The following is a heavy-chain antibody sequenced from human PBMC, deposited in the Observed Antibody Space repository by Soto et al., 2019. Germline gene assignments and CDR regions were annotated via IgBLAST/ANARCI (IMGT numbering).Heavy chain of an antibody. CDR1: GYSISSGYY. Sequence: PSETLSLTCAVSGYSISSGYYCGWIRQPPGKGLEWIGSIYHSGSTYYNPSLKSRVTISVDTSKNQFSLKLSSVTAADTAVYYCARAPVNWFDPWGHGTLVTVSS. J-gene: IGHJ5*02. CDR2: IYHSGST. CDR3: ARAPVNWFDP. D-gene: IGHD4-17*01. V-gene: IGHV4-38-2*01.